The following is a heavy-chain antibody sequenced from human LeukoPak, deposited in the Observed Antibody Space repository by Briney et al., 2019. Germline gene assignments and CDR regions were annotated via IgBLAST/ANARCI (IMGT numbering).Heavy chain of an antibody. D-gene: IGHD3-9*01. CDR1: GGSISSSSYY. CDR3: ARGPRYYDILTGYSNWFDP. CDR2: IYSSGST. Sequence: SETLSLTCTVSGGSISSSSYYWGWIRHPPGKGLVWIGSIYSSGSTYYNPSLKSRVTISVDTSKNQFSLKLSSVTAADTAVYYCARGPRYYDILTGYSNWFDPWGQGTLVTVSS. J-gene: IGHJ5*02. V-gene: IGHV4-39*01.